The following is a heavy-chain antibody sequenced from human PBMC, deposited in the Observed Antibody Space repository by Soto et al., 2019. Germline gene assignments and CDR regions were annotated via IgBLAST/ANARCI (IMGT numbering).Heavy chain of an antibody. J-gene: IGHJ6*02. CDR3: ARDRRAPANNYYRYGMAV. V-gene: IGHV3-13*04. Sequence: GGSLRLSCAASGFTFSSYDMHWVRQATGKGLEWVSAIGTAGDTYYPGSVKGRFTISRENAKNSLYLQMNSLRAGDTAVYYCARDRRAPANNYYRYGMAVWGQGTSVTVSS. CDR1: GFTFSSYD. CDR2: IGTAGDT.